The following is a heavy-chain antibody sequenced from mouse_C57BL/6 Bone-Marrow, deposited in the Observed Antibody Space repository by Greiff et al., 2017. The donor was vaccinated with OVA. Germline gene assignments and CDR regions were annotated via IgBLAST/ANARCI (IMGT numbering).Heavy chain of an antibody. V-gene: IGHV1-15*01. J-gene: IGHJ3*01. CDR1: GYTFTDYE. Sequence: VKLQQSGAELVRPGASVTLSCKASGYTFTDYEMHWVKQTPVQGLEWIGAIDPETGGTAYNQKFKGKAILTADKSSSTAYMELRSLTSEDSAVYYCTRRDYGSRGAWFAYWGQGTLVTVSA. D-gene: IGHD1-1*01. CDR3: TRRDYGSRGAWFAY. CDR2: IDPETGGT.